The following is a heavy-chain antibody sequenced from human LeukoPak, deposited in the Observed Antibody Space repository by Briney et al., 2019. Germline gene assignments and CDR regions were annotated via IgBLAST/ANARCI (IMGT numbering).Heavy chain of an antibody. CDR2: LSGSGGAT. CDR1: GFTFSSCA. D-gene: IGHD6-19*01. CDR3: VRWGVEAGMDF. J-gene: IGHJ4*02. Sequence: GGSLRLSCAASGFTFSSCAMSWVRQAPGKGLEWVSTLSGSGGATYYPDSVRGRFTISRDNSKNTLYLQMNSLRVEDTAVYYCVRWGVEAGMDFWGQGTLVTVSS. V-gene: IGHV3-23*01.